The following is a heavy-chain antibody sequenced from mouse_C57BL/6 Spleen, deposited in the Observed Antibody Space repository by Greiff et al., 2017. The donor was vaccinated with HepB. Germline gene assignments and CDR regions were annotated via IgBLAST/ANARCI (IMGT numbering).Heavy chain of an antibody. V-gene: IGHV1-52*01. CDR2: IDPSDSET. J-gene: IGHJ1*03. CDR1: GYTFTSYW. D-gene: IGHD1-1*01. Sequence: VQLQQPGAELVRPGSSVKLSCKASGYTFTSYWMHWVKQRPIQGLEWIGNIDPSDSETHYNQKFKDKATLTVDKSSSTAYMQLSSLTSEDSAVYYCARHYYGSSYPYWYFDVWGTGTTVTVSS. CDR3: ARHYYGSSYPYWYFDV.